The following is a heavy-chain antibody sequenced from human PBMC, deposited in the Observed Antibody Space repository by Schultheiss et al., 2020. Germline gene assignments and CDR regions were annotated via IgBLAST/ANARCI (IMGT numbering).Heavy chain of an antibody. CDR3: ARQRKFKEMATQPVDY. CDR2: IYYSGST. CDR1: GYSISSGYY. J-gene: IGHJ4*02. D-gene: IGHD5-24*01. V-gene: IGHV4-38-2*01. Sequence: SETLSLTCAVSGYSISSGYYWGWIRQPPGKGLEWIGSIYYSGSTYYNPSLKSRVTISVDTSKNQFSLKLSSVTAADTAVYYCARQRKFKEMATQPVDYWGQGTLVTVSS.